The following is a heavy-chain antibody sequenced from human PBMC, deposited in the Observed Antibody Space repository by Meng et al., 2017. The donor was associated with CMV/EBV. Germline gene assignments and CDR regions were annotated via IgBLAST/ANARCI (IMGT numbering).Heavy chain of an antibody. Sequence: SETLSLTCAVYGGSFSGYYWSWIRQPPGKGLEWIGEINHSRSTNYNPSLKSRVTISVDTSKNQSSLKLSSVTAADTAVYYCATRDGLFPGWGRYYYYGMDVWGQGTTVTVSS. CDR2: INHSRST. CDR3: ATRDGLFPGWGRYYYYGMDV. J-gene: IGHJ6*02. CDR1: GGSFSGYY. V-gene: IGHV4-34*01. D-gene: IGHD2-21*01.